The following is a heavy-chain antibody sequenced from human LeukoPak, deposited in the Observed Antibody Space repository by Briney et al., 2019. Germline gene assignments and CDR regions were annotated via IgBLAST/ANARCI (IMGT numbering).Heavy chain of an antibody. CDR3: ARVPAYGALDI. CDR2: INPDGSEK. D-gene: IGHD2-21*01. CDR1: AFSFTTHY. J-gene: IGHJ3*02. Sequence: GGSLRLSCVASAFSFTTHYMSWVRQAPGKGLEWVAIINPDGSEKSYVDSVKGRFTISRDNSNNLLYLNMNNLRAEDTALYYCARVPAYGALDIWGQGTVVTVSS. V-gene: IGHV3-7*01.